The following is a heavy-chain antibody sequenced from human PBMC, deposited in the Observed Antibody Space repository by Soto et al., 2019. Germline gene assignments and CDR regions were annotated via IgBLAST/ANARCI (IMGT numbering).Heavy chain of an antibody. CDR1: GYTFTSYY. Sequence: QVQLVQSGAEVKKPGASVKVSCQTSGYTFTSYYIHWVRQAPGQGLAWMGIINPSGGYTKYSKKSQHRVTMATDAATSIVYMELSRPTSAPTAVYFCAISRSMGDWSASVTTYASGMDVWGRGTAVTVSS. V-gene: IGHV1-46*01. CDR3: AISRSMGDWSASVTTYASGMDV. CDR2: INPSGGYT. D-gene: IGHD3-3*01. J-gene: IGHJ6*01.